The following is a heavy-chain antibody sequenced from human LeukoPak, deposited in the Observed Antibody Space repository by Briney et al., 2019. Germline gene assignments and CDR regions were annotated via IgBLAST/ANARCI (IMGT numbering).Heavy chain of an antibody. J-gene: IGHJ4*02. D-gene: IGHD2-21*02. V-gene: IGHV4-59*01. Sequence: NPSETLSLTCTVSGGSISSYYWSWIRQPPGKGLEWIGYIYYSGSTNYNPSLKSRVTISVDTSKNQFSLKLSSVTAADTAVYYCARTYCGGDCPFDYWGQGTLVTVSS. CDR2: IYYSGST. CDR3: ARTYCGGDCPFDY. CDR1: GGSISSYY.